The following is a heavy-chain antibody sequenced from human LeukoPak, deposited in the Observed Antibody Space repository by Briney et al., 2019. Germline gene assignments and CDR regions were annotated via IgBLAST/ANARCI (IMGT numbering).Heavy chain of an antibody. CDR1: GFTFNSYW. J-gene: IGHJ4*02. CDR2: IKTDGSET. CDR3: VKNDGWFHLAQ. V-gene: IGHV3-7*03. Sequence: GGSLRLSCAASGFTFNSYWMHWVRQAPGKGLEWVGHIKTDGSETYYLDSLKGRISISRDNTNNALYLQMNSLRVEDTAIYYCVKNDGWFHLAQWGQGTLVTVSS. D-gene: IGHD6-19*01.